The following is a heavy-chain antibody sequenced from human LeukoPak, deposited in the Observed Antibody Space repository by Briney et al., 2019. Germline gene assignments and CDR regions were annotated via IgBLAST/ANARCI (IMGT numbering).Heavy chain of an antibody. CDR1: GFTFSSYS. CDR2: ISSSSSYI. CDR3: ARVGDSGSYEYYFDY. D-gene: IGHD1-26*01. Sequence: GGSLRFSCAASGFTFSSYSMNWVRQAPGKGLEWVSSISSSSSYIYYADSVKGRFTISRDNAKNSLYLQMNSLRAEDTAVYYCARVGDSGSYEYYFDYWGQGTLVTVSS. V-gene: IGHV3-21*01. J-gene: IGHJ4*02.